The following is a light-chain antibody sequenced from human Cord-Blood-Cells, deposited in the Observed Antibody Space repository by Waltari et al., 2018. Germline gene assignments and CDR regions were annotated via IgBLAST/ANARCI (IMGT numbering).Light chain of an antibody. J-gene: IGKJ2*01. CDR1: QGVSST. CDR3: QQYNNWPYT. CDR2: GAS. V-gene: IGKV3-15*01. Sequence: EIVMTQSPATLSVSTGDRATLSCRASQGVSSTLAWYKQQPGQAPRLLIYGASTRATCIPARFSGSGAGTDFTRTISILQSEDFAVYYCQQYNNWPYTFGQGTKLEIK.